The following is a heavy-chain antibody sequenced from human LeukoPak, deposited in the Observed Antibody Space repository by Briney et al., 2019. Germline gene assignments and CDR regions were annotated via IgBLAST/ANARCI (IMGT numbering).Heavy chain of an antibody. CDR1: GLSVSSNF. CDR2: ISGSGGST. V-gene: IGHV3-23*01. Sequence: GGSLRLPCAATGLSVSSNFMSWVRQAPGKGLEWVSAISGSGGSTYYADSVKGRFTISRDNSKNTLYLQMNSLRAEDTAVYYCARDRSGSRRAFGAFDIWGQGTMVTVSS. J-gene: IGHJ3*02. D-gene: IGHD1-26*01. CDR3: ARDRSGSRRAFGAFDI.